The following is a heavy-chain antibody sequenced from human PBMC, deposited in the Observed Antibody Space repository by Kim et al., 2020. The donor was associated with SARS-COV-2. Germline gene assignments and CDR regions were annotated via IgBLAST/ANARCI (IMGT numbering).Heavy chain of an antibody. Sequence: SVKVSCKASGGTFSSYAISWVRQAPGQGLEWMGGIIPIFGTADYAQNFQGRVTISADESTSTAYMELSSLRSEDTAVYYCANTEIVGPLDCWGQGTLVTVSS. D-gene: IGHD2-15*01. J-gene: IGHJ4*02. CDR1: GGTFSSYA. CDR3: ANTEIVGPLDC. CDR2: IIPIFGTA. V-gene: IGHV1-69*13.